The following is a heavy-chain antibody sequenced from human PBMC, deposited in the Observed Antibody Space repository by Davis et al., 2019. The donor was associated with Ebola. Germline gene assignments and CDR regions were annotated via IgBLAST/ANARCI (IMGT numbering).Heavy chain of an antibody. CDR3: ATSVWGSYKDAFDI. CDR2: IIPILGIA. Sequence: AASVKVSCKASGGTFSSYTISWVRQAPGQGLEWMGRIIPILGIANYAQKFQGRVTITSDKSTSTAYMELSSLRSEDTAVYYCATSVWGSYKDAFDIWGQGTMVTVSS. V-gene: IGHV1-69*02. J-gene: IGHJ3*02. CDR1: GGTFSSYT. D-gene: IGHD3-16*01.